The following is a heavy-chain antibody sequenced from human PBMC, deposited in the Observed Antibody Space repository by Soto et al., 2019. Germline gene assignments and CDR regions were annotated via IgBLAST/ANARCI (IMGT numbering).Heavy chain of an antibody. D-gene: IGHD6-19*01. Sequence: ESGGGLVQPGGSLRLSCAASGFTFSSYEMNWVRQAPGKGLEWVSYISSSGSTIYYADSVKGRFTISRDNAKNSLYLQMNSLRAEDTAVYYCARELAVAGIFGWGQGTLVTVSS. CDR1: GFTFSSYE. CDR3: ARELAVAGIFG. CDR2: ISSSGSTI. J-gene: IGHJ4*02. V-gene: IGHV3-48*03.